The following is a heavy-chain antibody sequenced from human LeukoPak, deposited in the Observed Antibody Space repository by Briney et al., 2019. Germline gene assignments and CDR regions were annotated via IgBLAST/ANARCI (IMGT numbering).Heavy chain of an antibody. J-gene: IGHJ4*02. CDR2: ISGSGGST. CDR1: GFTFSSYA. CDR3: AKGYDGGNYLLFDY. Sequence: GGSLRLSCAASGFTFSSYAMSWVRQAPGKGLEWVSAISGSGGSTYYADPVKGRFTISRDNSKNTLYLQMNSLRAEDTAVYYCAKGYDGGNYLLFDYWGQGTLVTVSS. V-gene: IGHV3-23*01. D-gene: IGHD4-23*01.